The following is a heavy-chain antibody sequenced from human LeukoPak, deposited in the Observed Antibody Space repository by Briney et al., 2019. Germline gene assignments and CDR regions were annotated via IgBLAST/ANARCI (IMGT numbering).Heavy chain of an antibody. CDR1: GGSISSYY. Sequence: SETLSLTCTVSGGSISSYYWSWIRQPPGKGLEWIGYIYYSGSTNYNPSLKSRVTISVDTSKKQFSLKLSSGTAADTAVYYCARVEEGYGSGRRENYYYYYMDVWGKGTTVTISS. J-gene: IGHJ6*03. V-gene: IGHV4-59*01. D-gene: IGHD3-10*01. CDR3: ARVEEGYGSGRRENYYYYYMDV. CDR2: IYYSGST.